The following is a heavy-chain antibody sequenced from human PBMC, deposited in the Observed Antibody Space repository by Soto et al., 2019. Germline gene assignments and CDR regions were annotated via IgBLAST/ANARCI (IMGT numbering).Heavy chain of an antibody. J-gene: IGHJ6*02. D-gene: IGHD3-16*02. CDR1: GGSISSGGYY. V-gene: IGHV4-31*03. Sequence: SETLSLTCTVSGGSISSGGYYWSWILQHPGKGLEWIGHIYYSGSTYYNPSLKSRVTISVDTSKNQFSLKLSSVTAADTAVYYCARDRGYYDYVWGSYRTYGMYVWGQGTTVTVS. CDR2: IYYSGST. CDR3: ARDRGYYDYVWGSYRTYGMYV.